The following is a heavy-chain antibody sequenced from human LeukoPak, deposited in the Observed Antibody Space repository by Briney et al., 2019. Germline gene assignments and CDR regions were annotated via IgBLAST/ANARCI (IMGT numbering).Heavy chain of an antibody. D-gene: IGHD6-13*01. Sequence: GRSLRLSCAASGFTFDDYAMHWVRQAPGKGLEWVSGISWNSGSIGYADSVKGRFTISRDNAKNSLYLQMNSLRAEDTALYYCAKDAAAGTGVFDYWGQGTLVTVPS. V-gene: IGHV3-9*01. J-gene: IGHJ4*02. CDR1: GFTFDDYA. CDR2: ISWNSGSI. CDR3: AKDAAAGTGVFDY.